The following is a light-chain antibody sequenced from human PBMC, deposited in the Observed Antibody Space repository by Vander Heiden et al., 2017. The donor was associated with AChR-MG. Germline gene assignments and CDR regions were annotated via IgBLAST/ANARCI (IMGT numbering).Light chain of an antibody. Sequence: QSVLTQPPSASGTPGQRVTISCAESIANIGSKTVSWYQQLPGTAPKLLIYNNNQRPSGVPDRFSGSKSGTSAALAISGLQSEDEADYYCAAWDDSLNGYVFGTGTKVTLL. CDR3: AAWDDSLNGYV. V-gene: IGLV1-44*01. J-gene: IGLJ1*01. CDR2: NNN. CDR1: IANIGSKT.